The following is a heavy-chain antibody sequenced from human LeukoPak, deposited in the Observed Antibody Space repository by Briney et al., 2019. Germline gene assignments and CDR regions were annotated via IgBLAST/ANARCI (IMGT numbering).Heavy chain of an antibody. CDR3: ARSLLSSSGWLDY. Sequence: EASQTLSLTCTVSGGSISSGGYYWSWIRQPPGKGLEWIGYIYHSGSTNYNPSLKSRVTISVDKSKNQFSLKLSSVTAADTAVYYCARSLLSSSGWLDYWGQGTLVTVSS. CDR2: IYHSGST. J-gene: IGHJ4*02. V-gene: IGHV4-30-2*01. D-gene: IGHD6-19*01. CDR1: GGSISSGGYY.